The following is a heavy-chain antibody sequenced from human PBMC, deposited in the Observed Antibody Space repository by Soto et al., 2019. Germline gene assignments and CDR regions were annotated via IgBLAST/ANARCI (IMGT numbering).Heavy chain of an antibody. CDR3: AATPADMVRGVIFDY. CDR2: IYYSGST. Sequence: SETLSLTCTVSGGSISSYYWSWIRQPPGKGLEWIGYIYYSGSTNYNPSLKSRVTVSVDTSKNQFSLKLSSVTAADTAVYYCAATPADMVRGVIFDYWGQGTLVTVSS. D-gene: IGHD3-10*01. CDR1: GGSISSYY. J-gene: IGHJ4*02. V-gene: IGHV4-59*08.